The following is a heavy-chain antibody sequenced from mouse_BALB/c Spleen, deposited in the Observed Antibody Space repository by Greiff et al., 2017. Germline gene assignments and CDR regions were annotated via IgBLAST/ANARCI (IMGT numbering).Heavy chain of an antibody. V-gene: IGHV1-54*01. CDR2: INPGSGGT. CDR1: GYAFTNYL. CDR3: AREEYGNPAWFAY. Sequence: VQLQQSGAELVRPGTSVKVSCKASGYAFTNYLIEWVKQRPGQGLEWIGVINPGSGGTNYNEKFKGKATLTADKSSSTAYMQLSSLTSDDSAVYFCAREEYGNPAWFAYWGQGTLVTVSA. J-gene: IGHJ3*01. D-gene: IGHD2-10*02.